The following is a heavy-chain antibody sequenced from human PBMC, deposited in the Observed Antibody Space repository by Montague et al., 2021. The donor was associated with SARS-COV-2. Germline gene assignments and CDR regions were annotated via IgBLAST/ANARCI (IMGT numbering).Heavy chain of an antibody. CDR2: IYYSGST. CDR1: GGSISPYY. V-gene: IGHV4-59*01. D-gene: IGHD6-13*01. Sequence: SETLSLTCTVSGGSISPYYWNRIRQSPGKGLEWIGDIYYSGSTTYNPSPESRVTISVDTSKNQFSLRLSSVTAADTAVYYCARGIWYANWGQGILVTVSS. J-gene: IGHJ4*02. CDR3: ARGIWYAN.